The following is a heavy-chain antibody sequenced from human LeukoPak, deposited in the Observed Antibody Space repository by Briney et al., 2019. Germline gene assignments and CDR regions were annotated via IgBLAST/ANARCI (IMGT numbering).Heavy chain of an antibody. CDR3: ARRSLIAAEDY. CDR2: ISYSGNT. V-gene: IGHV4-59*08. J-gene: IGHJ4*02. D-gene: IGHD6-6*01. Sequence: SETLSLTCTVSGDSIRPYYWNWIRPSPGKGLEWLGYISYSGNTNYHPSVKSRVTISLDTSKNHFSLRLNSVTAADTAVYYCARRSLIAAEDYWGQGTLVTVSS. CDR1: GDSIRPYY.